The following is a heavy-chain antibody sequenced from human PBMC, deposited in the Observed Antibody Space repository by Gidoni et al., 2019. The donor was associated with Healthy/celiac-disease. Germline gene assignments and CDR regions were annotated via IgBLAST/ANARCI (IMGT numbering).Heavy chain of an antibody. D-gene: IGHD3-10*01. Sequence: QVQLVESGGGVVQPGRSLRLSCAASGFTFSSYGMHWVRQAPGKGLEWVAVIWYCGSNKYYADSVKGRFPISIDNSKTTLYLQMNSLRSEDTAVYYCARRMVRGVIDWFDPWGQGTLVTVSS. V-gene: IGHV3-33*01. CDR2: IWYCGSNK. J-gene: IGHJ5*02. CDR1: GFTFSSYG. CDR3: ARRMVRGVIDWFDP.